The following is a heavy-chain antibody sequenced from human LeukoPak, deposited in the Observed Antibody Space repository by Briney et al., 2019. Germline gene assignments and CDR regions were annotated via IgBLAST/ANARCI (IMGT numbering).Heavy chain of an antibody. CDR1: GGSFSGYY. D-gene: IGHD4-17*01. CDR2: INHSGST. V-gene: IGHV4-34*01. CDR3: ARATVTTIPFFDY. J-gene: IGHJ4*02. Sequence: PSETLSLTCAVYGGSFSGYYWSWIRQPPGKGLEWFGEINHSGSTNYNPSLKSRVTISVDTSKNQFSLKLSSVTAADTAVYYCARATVTTIPFFDYWGQGTLVTVSS.